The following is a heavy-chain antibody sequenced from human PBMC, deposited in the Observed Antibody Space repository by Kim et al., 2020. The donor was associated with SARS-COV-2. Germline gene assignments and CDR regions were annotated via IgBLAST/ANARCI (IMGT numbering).Heavy chain of an antibody. D-gene: IGHD3-9*01. J-gene: IGHJ3*02. V-gene: IGHV4-39*01. Sequence: YYNPSLKSRVTVSKDTTKNQYSLKLSSVTAADAAVYYCATRADKDDAFDIWGQGTMVTVSS. CDR3: ATRADKDDAFDI.